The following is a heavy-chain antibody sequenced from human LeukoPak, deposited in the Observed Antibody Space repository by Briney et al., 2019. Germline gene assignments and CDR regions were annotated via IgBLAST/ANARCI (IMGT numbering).Heavy chain of an antibody. CDR1: GGSISSGGYS. J-gene: IGHJ4*02. V-gene: IGHV4-30-2*01. D-gene: IGHD5-12*01. Sequence: SETLSLTCAVSGGSISSGGYSWSWIRQPPGKGLEWIGYIYHSGSTYYNPSLKSRVTISVDRSKNQFSLKLSSVAAADTAVYYCARATSGYGLDYWGQGTLVTVSS. CDR3: ARATSGYGLDY. CDR2: IYHSGST.